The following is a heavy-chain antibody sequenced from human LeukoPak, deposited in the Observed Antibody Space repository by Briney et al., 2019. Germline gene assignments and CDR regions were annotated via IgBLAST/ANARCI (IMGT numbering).Heavy chain of an antibody. CDR2: ISSSGSTI. CDR1: GFTFSSYE. V-gene: IGHV3-48*03. J-gene: IGHJ4*02. Sequence: PGGSLRLSCAASGFTFSSYEMNWVRQAPGKGLEWVSYISSSGSTIYYADSVQGRFTISRDNAKNSLFLQMNSLRAEDTALYYCARFGYGGKVDYWGQGTLVTVSS. CDR3: ARFGYGGKVDY. D-gene: IGHD4-23*01.